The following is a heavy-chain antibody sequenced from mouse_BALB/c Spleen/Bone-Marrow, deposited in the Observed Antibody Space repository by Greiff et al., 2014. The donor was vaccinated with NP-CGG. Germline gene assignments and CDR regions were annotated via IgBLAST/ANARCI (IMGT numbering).Heavy chain of an antibody. Sequence: EVQLQQSGGGLVQPGGSRKLSCAASGFIFSSFGMHWVRQAPEKGLEWVAYISSGSSTIYYADTVKGRFTISRDDPKNTLFLQMTSLRSEDTAMYYCARYGYYDAMDYWGQGTSVTVSS. V-gene: IGHV5-17*02. CDR2: ISSGSSTI. J-gene: IGHJ4*01. CDR1: GFIFSSFG. CDR3: ARYGYYDAMDY. D-gene: IGHD2-2*01.